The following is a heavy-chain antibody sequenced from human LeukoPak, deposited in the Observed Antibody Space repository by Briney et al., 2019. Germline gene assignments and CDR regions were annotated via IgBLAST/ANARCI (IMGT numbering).Heavy chain of an antibody. V-gene: IGHV3-21*04. Sequence: KTGGSLRLSCAASGFTFSSYSMNWVRQAPGKGLEWVSSISSSSSYIYYADSVKGRFTISRDNAKNSLYLQMNSLRAEDTALYYCAPAGGENDVHNWGQGTLVTVSS. D-gene: IGHD1-1*01. CDR1: GFTFSSYS. CDR3: APAGGENDVHN. J-gene: IGHJ4*02. CDR2: ISSSSSYI.